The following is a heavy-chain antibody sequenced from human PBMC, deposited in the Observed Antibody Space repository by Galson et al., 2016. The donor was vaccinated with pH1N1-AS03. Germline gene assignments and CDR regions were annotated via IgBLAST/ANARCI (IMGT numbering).Heavy chain of an antibody. V-gene: IGHV3-30-3*01. CDR2: ILYDGNRK. Sequence: CAASGFTFVRYKLHWVRQAPGKGLEWVAVILYDGNRKYYADSVNGRFTISRDNSKNTLYLQMDSLRPEDTAVYYCARDYYERDSYYYSAAGYWGQGTQVTVSS. J-gene: IGHJ4*02. CDR1: GFTFVRYK. CDR3: ARDYYERDSYYYSAAGY. D-gene: IGHD5-24*01.